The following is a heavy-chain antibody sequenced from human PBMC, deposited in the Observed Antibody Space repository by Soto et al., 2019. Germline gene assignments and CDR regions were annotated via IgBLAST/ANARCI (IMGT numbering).Heavy chain of an antibody. Sequence: QVQLVESGGGVVQPGRSPRLSCAASGFTFSSYGMHWVRQAPGKGLEWVAVKWYDGRNTYYADSVKGRFTISRDDSKNTVYLQMNSLRVEDTAVYYCARDWLSRTVDYWGQGTLVTVSS. J-gene: IGHJ4*02. CDR2: KWYDGRNT. CDR1: GFTFSSYG. V-gene: IGHV3-33*01. CDR3: ARDWLSRTVDY. D-gene: IGHD5-12*01.